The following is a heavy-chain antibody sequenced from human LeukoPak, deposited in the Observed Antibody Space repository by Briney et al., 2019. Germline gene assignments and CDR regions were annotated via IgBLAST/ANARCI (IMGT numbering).Heavy chain of an antibody. V-gene: IGHV4-34*01. CDR3: ARLPSGRPRYGMDV. J-gene: IGHJ6*02. CDR1: GGSFSGYY. Sequence: SETLSLTCAVYGGSFSGYYWSWIRRPPGKGLEWIGEINHSGSTNYNPSLKSRVTISVDTSKNQFSLKLSSVTAADTAVYYCARLPSGRPRYGMDVWGQGTTVTVSS. D-gene: IGHD3-10*01. CDR2: INHSGST.